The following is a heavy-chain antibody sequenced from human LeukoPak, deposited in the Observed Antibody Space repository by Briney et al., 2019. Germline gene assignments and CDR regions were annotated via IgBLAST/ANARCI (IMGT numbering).Heavy chain of an antibody. D-gene: IGHD1-26*01. CDR1: GFTFSSYS. CDR2: ISSSSSYI. Sequence: PGGSLRLSCAASGFTFSSYSMSWVRQAPGKGLEWVSSISSSSSYIYYADSVKGRFTISRGNAKNSLYLQMNSLRAEDTAVYYCARDQDSGLRNGMDVWGQGTTVTVSS. J-gene: IGHJ6*02. V-gene: IGHV3-21*01. CDR3: ARDQDSGLRNGMDV.